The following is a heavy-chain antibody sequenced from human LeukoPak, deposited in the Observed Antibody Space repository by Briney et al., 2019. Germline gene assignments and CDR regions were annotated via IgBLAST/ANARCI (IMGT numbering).Heavy chain of an antibody. J-gene: IGHJ2*01. CDR2: FDPEDGET. D-gene: IGHD3-9*01. V-gene: IGHV1-24*01. CDR1: GYTLTELS. Sequence: ASVKVSCKVSGYTLTELSMHWVRQAPGKGLEWMGGFDPEDGETIYAQKFQGRVTMTEDTSTDTAYMELSSLRSEDTAVYYCATILNFDWLLNTRNWYFDLWGRGTLVTVSS. CDR3: ATILNFDWLLNTRNWYFDL.